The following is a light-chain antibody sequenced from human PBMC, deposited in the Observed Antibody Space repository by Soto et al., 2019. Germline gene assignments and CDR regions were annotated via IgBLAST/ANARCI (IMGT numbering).Light chain of an antibody. CDR3: QQDYNIPYT. CDR2: GTS. Sequence: EIVMTQSPATLSLSPGERATLSCRASQSVSSSYLSWYQQKPGQAPRVLIYGTSTRATGIPARFSGSGSGTDFTLTISGLQPEDFAVYYCQQDYNIPYTFGQGTKLEIK. V-gene: IGKV3D-7*01. CDR1: QSVSSSY. J-gene: IGKJ2*01.